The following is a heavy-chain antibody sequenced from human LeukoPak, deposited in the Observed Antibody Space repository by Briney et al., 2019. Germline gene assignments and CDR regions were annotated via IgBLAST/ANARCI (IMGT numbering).Heavy chain of an antibody. J-gene: IGHJ4*02. D-gene: IGHD3-22*01. Sequence: GGSLRLSCAASGFTFSSYAMSWVRQAPGKGLEWVSAISGSGGSTYYADSVKGRFTISRDNSKNTLYLQMNSLGAEDTAVYYCAKDSAARYDRKDDYWGQGTLVTVSS. CDR1: GFTFSSYA. CDR3: AKDSAARYDRKDDY. CDR2: ISGSGGST. V-gene: IGHV3-23*01.